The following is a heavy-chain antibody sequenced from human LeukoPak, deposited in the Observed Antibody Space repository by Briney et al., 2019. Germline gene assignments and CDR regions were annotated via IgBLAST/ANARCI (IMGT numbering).Heavy chain of an antibody. V-gene: IGHV3-23*01. Sequence: GGSLRLSCAASGFTFSSYAMSWVRQAPGKGLEWVTAISGSGGSTYYADSVKGRFTISRDNSKNTLYLQMNSLRAEDTAVYYCAKRSGYGSGSYYPFDPWGQGTLVTVSS. CDR3: AKRSGYGSGSYYPFDP. J-gene: IGHJ5*02. CDR2: ISGSGGST. CDR1: GFTFSSYA. D-gene: IGHD3-10*01.